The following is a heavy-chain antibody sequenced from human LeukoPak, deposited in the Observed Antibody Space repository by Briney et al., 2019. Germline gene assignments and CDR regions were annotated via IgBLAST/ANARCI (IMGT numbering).Heavy chain of an antibody. CDR3: ARDRDRSGSQSY. CDR2: ISANNGNTKYNT. Sequence: ASVKVSCKASGYTFSNFGISWVRQAPGQGLEWMGWISANNGNTKYNTKYAQNLQGRVTMTTDISTSTAYMELRTLRSDDTAVYYCARDRDRSGSQSYWGQGTLVTVSS. J-gene: IGHJ4*02. D-gene: IGHD1-26*01. CDR1: GYTFSNFG. V-gene: IGHV1-18*01.